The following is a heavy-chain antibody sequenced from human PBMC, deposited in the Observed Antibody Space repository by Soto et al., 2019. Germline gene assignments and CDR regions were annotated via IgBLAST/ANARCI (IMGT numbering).Heavy chain of an antibody. CDR2: IYPGDSDT. V-gene: IGHV5-51*01. J-gene: IGHJ4*02. Sequence: GESLKISCKGSGYSFTSYWIGWVRQMPGKGLEWMGIIYPGDSDTRYSPSFQGQVTISADKSISTAYLQWSSLKASDTAMYYCAIPGGDYSNYRWTTIPPNFDYWGQGTLVTVSS. CDR1: GYSFTSYW. D-gene: IGHD4-4*01. CDR3: AIPGGDYSNYRWTTIPPNFDY.